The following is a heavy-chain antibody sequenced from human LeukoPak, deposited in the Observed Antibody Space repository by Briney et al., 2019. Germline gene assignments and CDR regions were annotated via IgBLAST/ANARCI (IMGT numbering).Heavy chain of an antibody. CDR3: ARTYYYDSSNDAFDI. D-gene: IGHD3-22*01. V-gene: IGHV3-30*04. Sequence: PGGSLRLFCAASGFTFSSYAMHWVRQAPGKGLEGGAVISYDGSNKYYADAVKGRFTISRDNSKNTLYLQMNSLRAEDTAVYYCARTYYYDSSNDAFDIWGQGTMVTVSS. CDR1: GFTFSSYA. J-gene: IGHJ3*02. CDR2: ISYDGSNK.